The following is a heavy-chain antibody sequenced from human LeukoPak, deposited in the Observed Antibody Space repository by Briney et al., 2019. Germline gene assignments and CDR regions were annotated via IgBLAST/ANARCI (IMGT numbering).Heavy chain of an antibody. V-gene: IGHV1-18*01. J-gene: IGHJ4*02. CDR3: ARDPLYYDFWSGSPYYFDY. CDR2: ISAYNGNT. Sequence: ASVKVSCKASGYTFTSYGISWVRQAPGQGLEWMGWISAYNGNTNYAQKLQGRVTMTTDTSTSTAYMELRSLRSDDTVVYYCARDPLYYDFWSGSPYYFDYWGQGTLVTVSS. CDR1: GYTFTSYG. D-gene: IGHD3-3*01.